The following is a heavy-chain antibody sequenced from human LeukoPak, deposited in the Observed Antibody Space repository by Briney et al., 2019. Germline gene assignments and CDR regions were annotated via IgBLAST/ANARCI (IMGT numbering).Heavy chain of an antibody. V-gene: IGHV1-24*01. CDR3: ATDRHYYDCSGSYNWFDP. D-gene: IGHD3-22*01. J-gene: IGHJ5*02. CDR2: FDPEDGET. CDR1: GYTLTELS. Sequence: GASVKVSCKVSGYTLTELSMHWVRQAPGKGLEWMGGFDPEDGETIYAQKFQGRVTMTEDTSTDTAYMELSSLRSEDTAVYYCATDRHYYDCSGSYNWFDPWGQGTLVTVSS.